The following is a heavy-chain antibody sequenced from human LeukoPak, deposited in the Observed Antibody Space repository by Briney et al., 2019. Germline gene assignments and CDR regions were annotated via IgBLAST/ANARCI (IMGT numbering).Heavy chain of an antibody. CDR3: ARVGSSTNGEIDY. Sequence: PSETLSLTCAVYGGSFSGFYWSWIRQPPGRGLEWIGEVSQSGSTNYNPSLKSRITMSVDTSKNQFSLQLSSVTAADTAVYYCARVGSSTNGEIDYWGQGTLVTVSS. J-gene: IGHJ4*02. V-gene: IGHV4-34*10. D-gene: IGHD2-2*01. CDR2: VSQSGST. CDR1: GGSFSGFY.